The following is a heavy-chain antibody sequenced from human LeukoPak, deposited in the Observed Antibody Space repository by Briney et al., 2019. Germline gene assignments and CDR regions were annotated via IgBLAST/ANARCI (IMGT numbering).Heavy chain of an antibody. Sequence: ASVTVSCKASGYTFTGYYMHWVRQAPGQGLEWMGWINPNSGGTNYAQIFQGRVTMTRGTSISTAYMELSRLRSDDTAVYFCARLTVTTSLWGQGTLVTVSS. CDR3: ARLTVTTSL. J-gene: IGHJ4*02. V-gene: IGHV1-2*02. CDR2: INPNSGGT. D-gene: IGHD4-17*01. CDR1: GYTFTGYY.